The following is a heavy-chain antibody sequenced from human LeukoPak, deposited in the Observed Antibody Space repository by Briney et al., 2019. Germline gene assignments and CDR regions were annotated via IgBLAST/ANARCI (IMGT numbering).Heavy chain of an antibody. Sequence: AAVKVSCKASGYTFTSYDINWVRQAAGQGLEWMGWMNPNSGNTGYAQKFQGRVTMTRNTSISTAYMELSSLRSEDTAVYYCASLTIFGVALDYWGQGTLVTASS. CDR2: MNPNSGNT. CDR1: GYTFTSYD. CDR3: ASLTIFGVALDY. V-gene: IGHV1-8*01. J-gene: IGHJ4*02. D-gene: IGHD3-3*01.